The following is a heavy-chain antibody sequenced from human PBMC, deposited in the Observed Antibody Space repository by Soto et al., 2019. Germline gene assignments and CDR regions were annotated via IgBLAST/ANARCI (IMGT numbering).Heavy chain of an antibody. CDR2: IYYSGST. D-gene: IGHD3-10*01. Sequence: SETLSLTCTVSGGSISSYYWSWIRQPPGKGLEWIGYIYYSGSTNYNPSLKSRVTISVDTSKDQFSLKLSSVTAADTAVYYCARGRGSGSSFYYYGMDVWGQGTTVTVSS. CDR1: GGSISSYY. J-gene: IGHJ6*02. CDR3: ARGRGSGSSFYYYGMDV. V-gene: IGHV4-59*01.